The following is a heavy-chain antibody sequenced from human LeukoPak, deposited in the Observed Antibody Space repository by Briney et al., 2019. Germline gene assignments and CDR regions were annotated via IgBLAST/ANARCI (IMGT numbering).Heavy chain of an antibody. Sequence: SVNVSLKASGGTFTIYAINWVRQATGQGLEWMGWMNTNSDNTGYAQKFQGRVTMTRNTSISTAYMELSSLRSEDTAVYYCALRDWSLFDYWGQGTLVTVSS. V-gene: IGHV1-8*02. J-gene: IGHJ4*02. CDR2: MNTNSDNT. CDR1: GGTFTIYA. CDR3: ALRDWSLFDY. D-gene: IGHD1-1*01.